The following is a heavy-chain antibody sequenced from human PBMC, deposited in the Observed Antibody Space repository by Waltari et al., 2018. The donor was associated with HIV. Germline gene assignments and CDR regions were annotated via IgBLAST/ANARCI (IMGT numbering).Heavy chain of an antibody. J-gene: IGHJ6*02. Sequence: QQQLQESGPGLVKPSETLSLTCTVPGGSISSSSYYWAWLPPSPGKGLEWIGSLFKCGSTYYTPSLRSRATISGDMSANRFSLKLTSVTATDTAVYFCARHCLQKGWLPQLKYYYGMDVWGQGTTVIVSS. CDR3: ARHCLQKGWLPQLKYYYGMDV. D-gene: IGHD1-1*01. V-gene: IGHV4-39*01. CDR2: LFKCGST. CDR1: GGSISSSSYY.